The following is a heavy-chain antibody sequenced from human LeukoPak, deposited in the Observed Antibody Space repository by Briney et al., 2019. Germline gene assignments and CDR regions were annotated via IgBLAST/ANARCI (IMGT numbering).Heavy chain of an antibody. J-gene: IGHJ3*02. Sequence: SETLSLTCTVSGGSISSSSYYWGWIRQPPGKGLEWIGSIYYSGSTYYNPSLKSRVTISVDTSKNQFSLKLSSVTAADTAVYYCARLSFGDDAFDIWGQGTMVTVSS. CDR3: ARLSFGDDAFDI. CDR1: GGSISSSSYY. D-gene: IGHD3-10*01. V-gene: IGHV4-39*01. CDR2: IYYSGST.